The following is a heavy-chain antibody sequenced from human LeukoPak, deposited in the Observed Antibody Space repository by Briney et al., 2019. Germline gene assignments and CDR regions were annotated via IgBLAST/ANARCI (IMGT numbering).Heavy chain of an antibody. Sequence: ASVKVSCKASGYTFTSYAMHWVRQAPGQRLEWMGWINAGNGNTKYSQKFQGRVTITRDTSASTAYMELSSLRSEDTAVYYCAREQVTMVRGVIWPLGYWGQGTLVTVSS. CDR3: AREQVTMVRGVIWPLGY. D-gene: IGHD3-10*01. V-gene: IGHV1-3*01. CDR1: GYTFTSYA. CDR2: INAGNGNT. J-gene: IGHJ4*02.